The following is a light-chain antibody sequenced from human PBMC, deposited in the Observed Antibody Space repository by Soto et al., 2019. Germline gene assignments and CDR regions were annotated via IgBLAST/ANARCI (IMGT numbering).Light chain of an antibody. CDR2: KAS. J-gene: IGKJ1*01. Sequence: DIQMPQSPSTLSGSVGDRVTITGRASQTISSWVAWYQQKPGKAPKLLIDKASTLKSGVPSRVSGSGAGTECTLTISSLQPDDFATYYCQHYNSYSEPFGQGTKVDIK. CDR3: QHYNSYSEP. CDR1: QTISSW. V-gene: IGKV1-5*03.